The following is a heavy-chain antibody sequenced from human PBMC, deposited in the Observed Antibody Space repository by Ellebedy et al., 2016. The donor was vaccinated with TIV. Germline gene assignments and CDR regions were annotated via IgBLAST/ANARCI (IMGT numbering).Heavy chain of an antibody. V-gene: IGHV3-74*01. D-gene: IGHD5-24*01. CDR1: GFTFSTYW. J-gene: IGHJ4*02. Sequence: PGGSLRLSCAASGFTFSTYWMHWVRHVPGKGLEWVSRIHKEGSSRSYADSVKGRFTISRDNAKNTLFLQMNSLRAEDTAVYYCARGGSTGWLQSYFDYWGQGTLVTVSS. CDR2: IHKEGSSR. CDR3: ARGGSTGWLQSYFDY.